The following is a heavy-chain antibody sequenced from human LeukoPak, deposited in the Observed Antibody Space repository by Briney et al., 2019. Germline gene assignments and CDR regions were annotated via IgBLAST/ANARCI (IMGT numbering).Heavy chain of an antibody. V-gene: IGHV3-23*01. J-gene: IGHJ6*02. Sequence: GGSLRLSCAASGFTFSSYAMSWVRQAPGKGLEWVSAISGSGGSTYYADSVKGRFTISRDNSKNTLYLQMNSLRAEDTAVYYCAKGFAAYYDLWSGYRIKPPSYYYYGMDVWGQGTTVTVSS. CDR3: AKGFAAYYDLWSGYRIKPPSYYYYGMDV. CDR1: GFTFSSYA. CDR2: ISGSGGST. D-gene: IGHD3-3*01.